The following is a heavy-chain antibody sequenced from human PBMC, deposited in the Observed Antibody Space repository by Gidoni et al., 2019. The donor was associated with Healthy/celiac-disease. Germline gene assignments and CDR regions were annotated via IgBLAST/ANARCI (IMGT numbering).Heavy chain of an antibody. CDR2: ISWNSGSI. Sequence: EVQLVESGGGLVQPGRSLRLSCAAYGFTFDDYAMHWVRQAPGKGLEWVSGISWNSGSIGYADSVKGRFTISRDNAKNSLYLQMNSLRAEDTALYYCAKGYGDYTWYFDYWGQGTLVTVSS. CDR3: AKGYGDYTWYFDY. D-gene: IGHD4-17*01. CDR1: GFTFDDYA. V-gene: IGHV3-9*01. J-gene: IGHJ4*02.